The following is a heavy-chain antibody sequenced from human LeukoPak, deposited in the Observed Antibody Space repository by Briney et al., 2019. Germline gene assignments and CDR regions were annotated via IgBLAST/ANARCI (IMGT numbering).Heavy chain of an antibody. CDR2: IIRHGTDT. V-gene: IGHV3-74*01. D-gene: IGHD3-10*01. CDR1: GFSLSDHV. J-gene: IGHJ3*02. Sequence: PGGSLRPSCAASGFSLSDHVMDWVRQAPGRGLVWVSRIIRHGTDTDYADAVKGRFTISRDIATNTLYLELSSLRAEDTAIYYCARAAGYGAGSYGFEIWGQGTAVTVSS. CDR3: ARAAGYGAGSYGFEI.